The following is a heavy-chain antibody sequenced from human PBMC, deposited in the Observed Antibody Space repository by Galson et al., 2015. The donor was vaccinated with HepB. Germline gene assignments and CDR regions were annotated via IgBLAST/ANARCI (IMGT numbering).Heavy chain of an antibody. CDR2: IGGAGFA. D-gene: IGHD6-13*01. J-gene: IGHJ6*02. CDR1: GFTFSLYD. V-gene: IGHV3-13*04. CDR3: ARGVGGYSRNWIISYYGMDV. Sequence: SLRLSCAASGFTFSLYDMHWVRQVPGKGLEWVSGIGGAGFAYYAGSVKSRFTISRENGKSSLFLQMNSLRPGDTAVYYCARGVGGYSRNWIISYYGMDVWGQGTTVTVSS.